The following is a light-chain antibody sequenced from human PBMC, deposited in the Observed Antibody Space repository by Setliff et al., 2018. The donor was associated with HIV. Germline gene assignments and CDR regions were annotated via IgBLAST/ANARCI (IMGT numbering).Light chain of an antibody. CDR2: EVS. CDR3: SSYTSSSPLYV. V-gene: IGLV2-14*01. Sequence: QSALAQPASVSGSPGQSITISCTGTSSDVGGYNYVSWYQQHPGKAPKLMIYEVSNLPSGVSDRFSCSKSGNTASLTISGLQNEDEADYFCSSYTSSSPLYVVGTGTKVTVL. CDR1: SSDVGGYNY. J-gene: IGLJ1*01.